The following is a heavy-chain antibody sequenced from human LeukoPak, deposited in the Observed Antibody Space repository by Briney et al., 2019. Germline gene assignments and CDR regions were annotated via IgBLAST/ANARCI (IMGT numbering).Heavy chain of an antibody. Sequence: SETLSLTCTVSGGSISSYYWSCIRQPPGKGLEWIGYIYYSGSTNYNPSLKSRVTISVDTSKNQFSLKLSSVTAADTAVYYCARDAPSYGSGSYIFGYWGQGTLVTVSS. CDR3: ARDAPSYGSGSYIFGY. CDR2: IYYSGST. D-gene: IGHD3-10*01. CDR1: GGSISSYY. V-gene: IGHV4-59*01. J-gene: IGHJ4*02.